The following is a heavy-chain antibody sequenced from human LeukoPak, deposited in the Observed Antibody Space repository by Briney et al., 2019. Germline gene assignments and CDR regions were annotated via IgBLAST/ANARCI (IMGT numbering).Heavy chain of an antibody. D-gene: IGHD5-18*01. CDR2: INSDGSST. CDR3: ASDTVDTALGIDY. Sequence: PRGSLRLSCAASGYTFSSHSTHSFSQPPGKGLVWVSRINSDGSSTGYADSVKGRFTISRDNAKNTLYLQMNSLRAEDTAVYYCASDTVDTALGIDYWGQGTLVTVSS. V-gene: IGHV3-74*01. J-gene: IGHJ4*02. CDR1: GYTFSSHS.